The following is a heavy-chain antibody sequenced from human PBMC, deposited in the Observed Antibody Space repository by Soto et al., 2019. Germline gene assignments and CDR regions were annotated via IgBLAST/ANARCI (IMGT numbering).Heavy chain of an antibody. CDR1: GFTFGDYA. CDR2: IRSKAYGGTT. Sequence: GGSLRLSCTASGFTFGDYAMSWVRQAPGKGLEWVGFIRSKAYGGTTEYAASVKGRFTISRDDSKSIAYLQMNSLKTEDTAVYYCTRDRSPNWALDAFDIWGQGTMVTVSS. V-gene: IGHV3-49*04. CDR3: TRDRSPNWALDAFDI. D-gene: IGHD7-27*01. J-gene: IGHJ3*02.